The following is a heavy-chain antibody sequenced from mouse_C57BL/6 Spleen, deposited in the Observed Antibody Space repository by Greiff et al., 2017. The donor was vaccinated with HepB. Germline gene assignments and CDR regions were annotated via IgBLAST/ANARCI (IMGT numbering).Heavy chain of an antibody. CDR3: ARELGGVDY. Sequence: VQRVESGPELVKPGASVKISCKASGYAFSSSWMNWVKQRPGKGLEWIGRIYPGDGDTNYNGKFKGKATLTADKSSSTAYMQLSSLTSEDSAVYFCARELGGVDYWGQGTTLTVSS. CDR1: GYAFSSSW. J-gene: IGHJ2*01. CDR2: IYPGDGDT. V-gene: IGHV1-82*01. D-gene: IGHD4-1*01.